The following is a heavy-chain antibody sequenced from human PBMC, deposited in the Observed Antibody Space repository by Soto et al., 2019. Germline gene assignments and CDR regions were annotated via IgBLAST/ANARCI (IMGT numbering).Heavy chain of an antibody. CDR3: ASTRGSSYDY. D-gene: IGHD6-6*01. V-gene: IGHV3-53*02. Sequence: EVQLVETGGGVIQPGGSLRLSCAASGFTVSCNYMSWVRQAPGKGLEWVSVIYNGGGTYYADSVKGRFTISRDNSKNTRYLQMNSPRAEDTAVYYCASTRGSSYDYWGQGTLVTVSS. CDR1: GFTVSCNY. J-gene: IGHJ4*02. CDR2: IYNGGGT.